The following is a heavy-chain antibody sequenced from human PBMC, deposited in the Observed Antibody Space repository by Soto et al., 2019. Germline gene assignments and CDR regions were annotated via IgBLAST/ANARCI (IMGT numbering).Heavy chain of an antibody. CDR1: EFTFSNYA. CDR2: ISYGGGTT. V-gene: IGHV3-23*01. D-gene: IGHD3-22*01. CDR3: RKTPEYNYKSTGYPFGN. J-gene: IGHJ4*02. Sequence: GGSLRLSCAASEFTFSNYAMSWVRQAPGKGLEWVSAISYGGGTTYYADSVKGRFTISRDNSKNTLYLQMNSLRAEDTAVYYWRKTPEYNYKSTGYPFGNGGRGTLFTVPS.